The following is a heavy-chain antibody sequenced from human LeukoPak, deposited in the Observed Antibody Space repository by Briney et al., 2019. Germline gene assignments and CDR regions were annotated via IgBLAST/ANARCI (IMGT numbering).Heavy chain of an antibody. CDR1: GGSISRSSYY. CDR3: TGHTNNYTSEDY. J-gene: IGHJ4*02. D-gene: IGHD6-25*01. Sequence: PSETLSLTCTVSGGSISRSSYYWGWIRQPPGKGLEWLGSIYYTGSAYYNPSHRGRVTISVDTSKNQFSLRLTSVTAADTAVYYCTGHTNNYTSEDYWGQGTLATVSS. CDR2: IYYTGSA. V-gene: IGHV4-39*01.